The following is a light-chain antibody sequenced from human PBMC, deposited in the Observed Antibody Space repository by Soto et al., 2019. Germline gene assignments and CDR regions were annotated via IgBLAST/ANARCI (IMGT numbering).Light chain of an antibody. CDR2: GNS. V-gene: IGLV1-40*01. CDR3: QSYDSSLSGSEV. J-gene: IGLJ2*01. CDR1: SSNIGAGYD. Sequence: QSVLTQPPSVSGAPGQRVTLSCTGSSSNIGAGYDVHWYQQLPGTAPKLLIYGNSNRPSGVPDRFSGSKSGTSASLAITGLQAEDEADYYCQSYDSSLSGSEVFGGGTQLTVL.